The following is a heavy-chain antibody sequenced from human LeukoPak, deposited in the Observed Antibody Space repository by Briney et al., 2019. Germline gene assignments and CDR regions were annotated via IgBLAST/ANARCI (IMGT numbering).Heavy chain of an antibody. J-gene: IGHJ6*02. Sequence: QPGGSLRLSCAASGFTFDDYAMHWVRQAPGKGLEWVSGISWNSGSIGYADSVKGRFTISRDNAKNSLYLQMNGLRAEDTALYYCAKAHRRNYYYGMDVWGQGTTVTVSS. CDR2: ISWNSGSI. CDR1: GFTFDDYA. CDR3: AKAHRRNYYYGMDV. V-gene: IGHV3-9*01.